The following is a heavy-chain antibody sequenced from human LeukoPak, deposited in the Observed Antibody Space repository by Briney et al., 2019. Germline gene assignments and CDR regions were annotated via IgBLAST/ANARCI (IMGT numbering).Heavy chain of an antibody. Sequence: SETLSLTCTVSGGSIDSYYWSWIRQPPGKGLEWIGYIYYSGSTNYNPSLKSRVTISVDTSKNQFSLKLSSVTAADTAVYYCARAYGVLRYFDWSRYYFDYWGQGTLVTVSS. CDR2: IYYSGST. V-gene: IGHV4-59*01. CDR3: ARAYGVLRYFDWSRYYFDY. D-gene: IGHD3-9*01. CDR1: GGSIDSYY. J-gene: IGHJ4*02.